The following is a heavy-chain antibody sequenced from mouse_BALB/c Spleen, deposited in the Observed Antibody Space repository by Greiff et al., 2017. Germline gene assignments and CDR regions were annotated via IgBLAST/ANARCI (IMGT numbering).Heavy chain of an antibody. CDR2: ISSGGST. J-gene: IGHJ3*01. CDR3: AASMIPFAY. Sequence: EVKLMESGGGLVKPGGSLKLSCAASGFTFSSYAMSWVRQTPEKRLEWVASISSGGSTYYPDSVKGRFTISRDNARNILYLQMSSLRSEDTAMYYCAASMIPFAYWGQGTLVTVSA. CDR1: GFTFSSYA. V-gene: IGHV5-6-5*01. D-gene: IGHD2-3*01.